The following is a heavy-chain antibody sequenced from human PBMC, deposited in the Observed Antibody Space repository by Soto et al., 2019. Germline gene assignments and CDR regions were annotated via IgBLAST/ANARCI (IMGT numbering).Heavy chain of an antibody. Sequence: PSETLSLTCAFYGGSFSGYYWSWIRQPPGKGLEWIGEINHSGSTNYNPSLKSRVTISVDTSKNQFSLKLSSVTVADTAVYYCARSATYLNWFDPWGQGTLVTVS. V-gene: IGHV4-34*01. J-gene: IGHJ5*02. CDR2: INHSGST. D-gene: IGHD2-15*01. CDR3: ARSATYLNWFDP. CDR1: GGSFSGYY.